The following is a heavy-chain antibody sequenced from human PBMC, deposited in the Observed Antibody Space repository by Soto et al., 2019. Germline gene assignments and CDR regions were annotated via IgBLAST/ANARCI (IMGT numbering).Heavy chain of an antibody. V-gene: IGHV1-18*01. CDR1: GYTFTRYG. CDR2: ISASNGNT. D-gene: IGHD2-15*01. Sequence: QVQLVQSGAEVKKPGASVKVSCKASGYTFTRYGISWVRQAPGQGLEWMGWISASNGNTNYAQKLQGRFTMTTDTSTSTAYMELRSLRSEDTAVYYCARGGYGGSSKGALDIWGQGTMVIVSS. J-gene: IGHJ3*02. CDR3: ARGGYGGSSKGALDI.